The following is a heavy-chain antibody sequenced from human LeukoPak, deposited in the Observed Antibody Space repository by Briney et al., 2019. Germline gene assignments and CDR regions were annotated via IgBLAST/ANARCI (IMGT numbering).Heavy chain of an antibody. D-gene: IGHD2-2*03. V-gene: IGHV1-18*04. CDR3: ARVDVVVVPAAIPSYYYYGMDV. Sequence: GASVKVSCKASGYTFTGYYMHWVRQAPGQGLEWMGWISAYNGNTNYAQKLQGRVTMTTDTSTSTAYMELRSLRSDDTAAYYCARVDVVVVPAAIPSYYYYGMDVWGQGTTVTVSS. J-gene: IGHJ6*02. CDR1: GYTFTGYY. CDR2: ISAYNGNT.